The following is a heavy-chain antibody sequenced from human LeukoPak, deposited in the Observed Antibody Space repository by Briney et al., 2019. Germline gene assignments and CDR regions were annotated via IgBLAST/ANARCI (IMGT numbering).Heavy chain of an antibody. D-gene: IGHD3-10*01. V-gene: IGHV3-7*04. J-gene: IGHJ6*02. CDR2: IKQDESEK. CDR3: ARSQGGSGSYPYGMDV. Sequence: GGSLRLSCTASGFTFSDYSMSWVRQAPGKGLEWVANIKQDESEKYYVDSVKGRFTISRDNAKNSLFLQMNSLRAEDTAVYYCARSQGGSGSYPYGMDVWGQGTTVTVSS. CDR1: GFTFSDYS.